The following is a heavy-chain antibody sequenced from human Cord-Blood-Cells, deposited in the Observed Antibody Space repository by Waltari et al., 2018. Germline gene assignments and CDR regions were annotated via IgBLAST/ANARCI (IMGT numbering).Heavy chain of an antibody. CDR2: IYYSGST. J-gene: IGHJ3*02. V-gene: IGHV4-39*01. Sequence: QLQLQESGPGLVKPSETLSLTCTVSGGSISSSSYYWGWIRQPPGKGLEWIGSIYYSGSTYYNPSRKRRVSISVDTSKNQFSLKLSSVTAADTAVYYCAGGSSGSYYIFYAFDIWGQGTMVTVSS. D-gene: IGHD3-10*01. CDR1: GGSISSSSYY. CDR3: AGGSSGSYYIFYAFDI.